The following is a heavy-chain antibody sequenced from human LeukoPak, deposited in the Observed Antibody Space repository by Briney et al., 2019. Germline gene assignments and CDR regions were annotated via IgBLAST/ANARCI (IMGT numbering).Heavy chain of an antibody. J-gene: IGHJ5*02. Sequence: PSETLSLTCTVSGGSISSSYWSWIRQPPGKGLEWIGYIYYSGSTNYNPSLKSRVTISVDTSKNQFSLKLSSVTAADTAVYYCARRGSSSWTRAFWFDPWGQGTLVTVSS. CDR1: GGSISSSY. V-gene: IGHV4-59*08. CDR2: IYYSGST. CDR3: ARRGSSSWTRAFWFDP. D-gene: IGHD6-13*01.